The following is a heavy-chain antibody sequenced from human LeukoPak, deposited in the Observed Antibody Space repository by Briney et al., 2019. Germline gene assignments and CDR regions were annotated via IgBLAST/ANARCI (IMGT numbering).Heavy chain of an antibody. V-gene: IGHV4-59*01. D-gene: IGHD3-22*01. CDR2: IYYSGST. CDR3: ARVRVEYLLDSSGSLTD. J-gene: IGHJ4*02. Sequence: SETLSLTCTVSGGSISSYYWSWIRQPPGKGLEWIGYIYYSGSTNYNPSLKSRVTISVDTSKNQFSLKLSSVTAADTAVYYCARVRVEYLLDSSGSLTDWGQGTLVTVSS. CDR1: GGSISSYY.